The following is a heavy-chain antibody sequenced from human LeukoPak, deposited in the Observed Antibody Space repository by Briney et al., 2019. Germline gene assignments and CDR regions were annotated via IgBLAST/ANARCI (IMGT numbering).Heavy chain of an antibody. J-gene: IGHJ4*02. V-gene: IGHV4-34*01. D-gene: IGHD5-12*01. CDR2: INHSGST. CDR3: ARASGYDYGY. Sequence: PSETLSLTCAVYGGSFSGYDWSWIRQPPGKGLEWIGEINHSGSTNYNPSLKSRVTISVDTSKNQFSLKLSSVTAADTAVYYCARASGYDYGYWGQGTLVTVSS. CDR1: GGSFSGYD.